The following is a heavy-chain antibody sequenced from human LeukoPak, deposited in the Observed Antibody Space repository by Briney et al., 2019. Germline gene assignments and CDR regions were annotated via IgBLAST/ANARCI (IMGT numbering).Heavy chain of an antibody. V-gene: IGHV3-30*02. D-gene: IGHD6-13*01. J-gene: IGHJ6*03. CDR2: IRYDGINK. CDR1: GFTFSSYG. Sequence: GGSLRLSCAASGFTFSSYGMHWVRQAPGKGLEWVAFIRYDGINKYYADSVKGRFTISRDNSKNTLYLQMNSLRAEDTAVYYCAKDPPPRDSSSWYRTLGINYYYYYYMDVWGKGTTVTISS. CDR3: AKDPPPRDSSSWYRTLGINYYYYYYMDV.